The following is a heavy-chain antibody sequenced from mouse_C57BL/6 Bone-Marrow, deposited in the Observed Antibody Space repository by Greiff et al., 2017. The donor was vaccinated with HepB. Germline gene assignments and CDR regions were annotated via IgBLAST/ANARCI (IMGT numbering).Heavy chain of an antibody. CDR1: DSEVFPIAY. Sequence: QVQLKESGSELRSPGSSVKLSCKDFDSEVFPIAYMSWVRQKPGHGFEWIGGILPSIGRTIYGEKFEDKATLDADTLSNTAYLELNSLTSEDSAIYYCARRHYYGSYYFDYWGQGTTLTVSS. D-gene: IGHD1-1*01. J-gene: IGHJ2*01. V-gene: IGHV15-2*01. CDR2: ILPSIGRT. CDR3: ARRHYYGSYYFDY.